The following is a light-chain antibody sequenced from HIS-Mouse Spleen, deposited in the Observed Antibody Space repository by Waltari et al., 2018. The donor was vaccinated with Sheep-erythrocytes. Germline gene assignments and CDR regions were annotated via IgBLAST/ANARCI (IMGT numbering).Light chain of an antibody. CDR1: SIYVGGYYL. CDR3: CSYAGSSTPWV. J-gene: IGLJ3*02. Sequence: QSALTQPASVSGSPGQSITIPSTGTSIYVGGYYLVSWYQPHPGKAPKLMIYEGSKRPSGVSNRFSGSKSGNTASLTISGLQAEDEADYYCCSYAGSSTPWVFGGGTKLTVL. CDR2: EGS. V-gene: IGLV2-23*01.